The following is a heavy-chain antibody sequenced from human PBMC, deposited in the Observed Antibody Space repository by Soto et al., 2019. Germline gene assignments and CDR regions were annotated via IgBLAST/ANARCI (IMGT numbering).Heavy chain of an antibody. CDR3: ARNWNSPNWFDP. CDR2: ISAYNGNT. J-gene: IGHJ5*02. CDR1: GYTFTSYG. D-gene: IGHD1-7*01. V-gene: IGHV1-18*01. Sequence: VSCKASGYTFTSYGISWVRQAPGQGLEWKGWISAYNGNTNYAQKLQGRVTMTTDTYTSTAYMELRSLRSDDTAVYYCARNWNSPNWFDPWGQGTLVTVSS.